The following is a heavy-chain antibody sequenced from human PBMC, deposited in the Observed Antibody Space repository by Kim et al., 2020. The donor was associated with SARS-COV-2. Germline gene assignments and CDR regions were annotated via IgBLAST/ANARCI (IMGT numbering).Heavy chain of an antibody. J-gene: IGHJ5*02. D-gene: IGHD4-17*01. V-gene: IGHV3-23*01. CDR3: ANIRPQPYAAP. Sequence: TYYADSVKGRFTSSRDNSKNTLYLQMNSLRAEDTAVYYCANIRPQPYAAPWGQGTLVTVSS. CDR2: T.